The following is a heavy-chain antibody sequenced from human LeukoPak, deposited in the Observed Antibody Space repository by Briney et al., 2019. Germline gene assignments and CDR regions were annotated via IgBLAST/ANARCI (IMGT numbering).Heavy chain of an antibody. CDR2: IYYSGST. V-gene: IGHV4-59*01. CDR3: ARRVQRGPPDY. Sequence: KPSETLSLTCTVSGGSISSYYWSWIRQPPGKGLEWIGYIYYSGSTNYNPSLKSRVTISVDTSKNQFSLKLSSVTAADTAVYYCARRVQRGPPDYWGQGTLVTVSS. CDR1: GGSISSYY. J-gene: IGHJ4*02. D-gene: IGHD5-12*01.